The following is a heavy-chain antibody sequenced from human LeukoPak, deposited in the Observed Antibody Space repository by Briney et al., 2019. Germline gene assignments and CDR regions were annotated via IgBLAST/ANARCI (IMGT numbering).Heavy chain of an antibody. J-gene: IGHJ6*02. CDR3: ARDVAYYGMDV. CDR1: GFTVSSNY. V-gene: IGHV3-53*01. CDR2: IYSGGST. Sequence: GGSLRLSCAASGFTVSSNYMSWVRQAPGKGLEWVSVIYSGGSTYYADSVKGRFTISRDNSKSTLYLQMNSLRAEDTAVYYCARDVAYYGMDVWGQGTTVTVSS. D-gene: IGHD2-21*01.